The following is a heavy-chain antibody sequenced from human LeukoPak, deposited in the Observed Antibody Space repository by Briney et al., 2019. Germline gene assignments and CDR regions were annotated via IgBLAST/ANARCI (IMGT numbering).Heavy chain of an antibody. CDR1: GASISSYY. J-gene: IGHJ4*02. Sequence: KPSETLSLACTVAGASISSYYWGWIRQPPGKGLEWIGYIYHSGSTYYNPSLKSRVTISVDRSKNQFSLKLSSVTAADTAVYYCARVSEYSRTFDYWGQGTLVTVSS. CDR2: IYHSGST. D-gene: IGHD6-6*01. CDR3: ARVSEYSRTFDY. V-gene: IGHV4-59*12.